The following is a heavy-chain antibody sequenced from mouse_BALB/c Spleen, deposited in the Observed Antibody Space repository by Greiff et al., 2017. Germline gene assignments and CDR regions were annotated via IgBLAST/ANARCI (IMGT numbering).Heavy chain of an antibody. D-gene: IGHD2-3*01. CDR3: TLDGYYNYYAMDY. CDR2: IDPETGGT. CDR1: GYTFTDYE. Sequence: QVQLQQSGAELVRPGASVTLSCKASGYTFTDYEMHWVKQTPVHGLEWIGAIDPETGGTAYNQKFKGKATLTADKSSSTAYMELRSLTSEDSAVYYCTLDGYYNYYAMDYWGQGTSVTVSS. J-gene: IGHJ4*01. V-gene: IGHV1-15*01.